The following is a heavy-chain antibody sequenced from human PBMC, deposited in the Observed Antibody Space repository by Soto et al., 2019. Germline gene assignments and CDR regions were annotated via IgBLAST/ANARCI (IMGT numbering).Heavy chain of an antibody. D-gene: IGHD3-16*01. Sequence: QLQLQESGSGLVKPSQTLSLTCAVSGGSISSGGYSWSWIRQPPGKGLEWIGYIYHSGSTYYNPSPKSRVTIAVDRSKNQFSLKLSSVTAADTGVYYCARVSTMMGWFDPWGQGTLVTVSS. CDR1: GGSISSGGYS. J-gene: IGHJ5*02. CDR3: ARVSTMMGWFDP. CDR2: IYHSGST. V-gene: IGHV4-30-2*01.